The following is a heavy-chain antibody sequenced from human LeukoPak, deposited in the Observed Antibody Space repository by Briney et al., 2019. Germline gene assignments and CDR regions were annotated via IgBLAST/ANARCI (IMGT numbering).Heavy chain of an antibody. J-gene: IGHJ4*02. D-gene: IGHD2-2*02. V-gene: IGHV3-23*01. CDR2: ISGSGGST. Sequence: PGGSLRLSCAASGFTFSSYAMSWVRQAPGKGLEWVSAISGSGGSTYYADSVKGRFTVSRDNSKNTLYLQMNSLRAEDTAVYYCAKGQEVPAAIAWNYWGQGTLVTVSS. CDR3: AKGQEVPAAIAWNY. CDR1: GFTFSSYA.